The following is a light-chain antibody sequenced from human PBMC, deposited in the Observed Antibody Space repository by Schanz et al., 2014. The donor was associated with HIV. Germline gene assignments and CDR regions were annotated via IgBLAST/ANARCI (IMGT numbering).Light chain of an antibody. CDR3: SSYTSSSTWV. Sequence: QSALTQPASVSGSPGQSITISCTGTSNDIGGYNYLSWYQQHPGKAPKVMIYDVSGRPSGVSNRFSGYKSGNTASLTISGLQAEDEGDYYCSSYTSSSTWVFGAGTKLTVL. CDR2: DVS. V-gene: IGLV2-14*03. CDR1: SNDIGGYNY. J-gene: IGLJ3*02.